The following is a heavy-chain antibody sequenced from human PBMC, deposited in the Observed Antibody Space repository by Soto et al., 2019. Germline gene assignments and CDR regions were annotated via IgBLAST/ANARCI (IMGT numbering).Heavy chain of an antibody. CDR1: GYTFTGYY. V-gene: IGHV1-2*04. CDR2: INPNSGGT. J-gene: IGHJ4*02. D-gene: IGHD2-2*01. CDR3: ARVYSVVVPAARF. Sequence: ASVKVSCKASGYTFTGYYMHWVRQAPGQGLEWMGWINPNSGGTNYAQKFQGWVTMTRDTSISTAYMELSRLRSDDAAVYYCARVYSVVVPAARFWGQGTLVTVSS.